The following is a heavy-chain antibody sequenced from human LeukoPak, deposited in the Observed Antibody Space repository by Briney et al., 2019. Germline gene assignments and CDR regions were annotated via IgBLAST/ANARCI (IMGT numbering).Heavy chain of an antibody. V-gene: IGHV3-48*03. D-gene: IGHD6-19*01. J-gene: IGHJ5*02. CDR2: ISVGGSDE. CDR1: GFRFNSYE. CDR3: ARDVGFNNGWPA. Sequence: GGSLRLSCAASGFRFNSYEMNWVRQAPGKGLEWIAYISVGGSDEDYADSVKGRFTISRDNAKNSLFLQMNSLRVEDTAVYYCARDVGFNNGWPAWGQGTLVTVSS.